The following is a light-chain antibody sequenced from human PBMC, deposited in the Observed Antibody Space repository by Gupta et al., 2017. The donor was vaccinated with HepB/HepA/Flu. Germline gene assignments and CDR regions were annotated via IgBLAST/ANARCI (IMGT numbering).Light chain of an antibody. V-gene: IGKV3-20*01. CDR2: GAS. CDR3: QQYGSSPLT. Sequence: DIVLPPSPGTLSLSPGERATLSCRASQSVSSSYLAWYQQKPGQAPRLLIYGASSRATGIPDRFSGSGSGTDFTLTIIRLEPEDVAVYFCQQYGSSPLTFGGGTKVEIK. CDR1: QSVSSSY. J-gene: IGKJ4*01.